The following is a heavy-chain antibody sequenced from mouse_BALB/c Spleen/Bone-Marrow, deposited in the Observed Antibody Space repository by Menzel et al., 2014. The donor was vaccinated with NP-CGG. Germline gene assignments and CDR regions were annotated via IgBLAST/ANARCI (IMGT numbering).Heavy chain of an antibody. V-gene: IGHV5-4*02. Sequence: EVMLVESGGGLVKPGGSLKLSCAASGFTFSDYYIYWVRQTPEKKLEWVANISDGGTYTYYPDTVKGRFTISRDNAKNNLYLQMNGLKSEDTAMYYCVRDGDYRYDCFTYWGQGTLVTVSA. J-gene: IGHJ3*01. D-gene: IGHD2-14*01. CDR2: ISDGGTYT. CDR1: GFTFSDYY. CDR3: VRDGDYRYDCFTY.